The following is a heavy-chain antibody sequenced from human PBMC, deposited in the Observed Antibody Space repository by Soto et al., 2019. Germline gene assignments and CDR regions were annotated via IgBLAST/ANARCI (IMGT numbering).Heavy chain of an antibody. CDR1: GFNFRSYG. Sequence: QAQLVESGGGVVQPGTSLRLSCITSGFNFRSYGMHWVRQAPGKGLEWVAVIWHDGSKIYYTDSVKGRFTIPRENSKDTLYLQMHSVRAEDTAVDFCATELNSNHSGILGMDVWGQGNTVTVSS. D-gene: IGHD3-10*01. V-gene: IGHV3-33*03. CDR3: ATELNSNHSGILGMDV. J-gene: IGHJ6*02. CDR2: IWHDGSKI.